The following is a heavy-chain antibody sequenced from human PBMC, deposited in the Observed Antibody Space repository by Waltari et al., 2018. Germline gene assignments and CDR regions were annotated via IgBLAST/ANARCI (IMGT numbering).Heavy chain of an antibody. D-gene: IGHD3-10*01. J-gene: IGHJ3*02. CDR3: ARGGLLWGRYDAFDI. Sequence: QVQLVQSGAEVKKPGSSVKVSCKASGGTFSSYAISWVRQAPGQGLEWMGGNIPSFGTANYAQKFQGRVTSTADESTSTAYMELSSLRSEDTAVYYCARGGLLWGRYDAFDIWGQGTMVTVSS. CDR2: NIPSFGTA. CDR1: GGTFSSYA. V-gene: IGHV1-69*12.